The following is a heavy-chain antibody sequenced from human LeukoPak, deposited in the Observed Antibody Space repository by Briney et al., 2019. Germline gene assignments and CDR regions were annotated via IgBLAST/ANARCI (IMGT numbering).Heavy chain of an antibody. D-gene: IGHD3-10*01. CDR2: IYYSGST. CDR1: GGSISSYY. V-gene: IGHV4-59*01. CDR3: ARSEFGEFDDAFDI. Sequence: SETLSLTCTVSGGSISSYYWSWIRQPPGKGREWIGYIYYSGSTNYNPSLKSRVTISVDTSKNQFSLKLSSVTAADTAVYYCARSEFGEFDDAFDIWGQGTMVTVSS. J-gene: IGHJ3*02.